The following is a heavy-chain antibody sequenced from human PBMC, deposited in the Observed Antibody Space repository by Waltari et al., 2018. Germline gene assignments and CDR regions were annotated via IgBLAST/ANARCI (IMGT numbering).Heavy chain of an antibody. V-gene: IGHV4-38-2*01. CDR2: IYHAGDT. Sequence: QVQLQESGPGLVKPSETLSLTCDVSGYSINSGYYWGWIRQSPGKGLEWIATIYHAGDTFYNPSLKSRATISMDTSKNQFSLKLNSVTAADTAVYFCSRQVLGYCTSAACRRLESWGQGTLVTVSS. D-gene: IGHD2-2*03. CDR3: SRQVLGYCTSAACRRLES. CDR1: GYSINSGYY. J-gene: IGHJ4*02.